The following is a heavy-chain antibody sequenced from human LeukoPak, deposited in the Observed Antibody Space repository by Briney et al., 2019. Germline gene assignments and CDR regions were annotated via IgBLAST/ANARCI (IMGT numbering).Heavy chain of an antibody. D-gene: IGHD6-13*01. CDR1: GFTFSSYA. Sequence: GGSLRLSCVASGFTFSSYAMHWVRQTPGKGLEYVSGINSNGGSTHYANSVKGRFTISRDNSKHTLYLQMGSLRTEDMAVYYCARATGYSSSWYLPHYYYMDVWGKGTTVTVSS. V-gene: IGHV3-64*01. CDR3: ARATGYSSSWYLPHYYYMDV. CDR2: INSNGGST. J-gene: IGHJ6*03.